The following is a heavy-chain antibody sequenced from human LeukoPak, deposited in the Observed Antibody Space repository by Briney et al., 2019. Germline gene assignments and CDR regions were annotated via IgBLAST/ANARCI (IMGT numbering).Heavy chain of an antibody. CDR1: GFTFSSYG. CDR2: IRYDGSNK. V-gene: IGHV3-30*02. Sequence: PGGSLRLSCAASGFTFSSYGMHWVRQAPGKGLEWVAFIRYDGSNKYYADSVKGRFTISRDNSKNTLYLQMNSLRAEDTAVYYCAKDPVRDIVLMVYALWGQGTLVTVSS. D-gene: IGHD2-8*01. J-gene: IGHJ4*02. CDR3: AKDPVRDIVLMVYAL.